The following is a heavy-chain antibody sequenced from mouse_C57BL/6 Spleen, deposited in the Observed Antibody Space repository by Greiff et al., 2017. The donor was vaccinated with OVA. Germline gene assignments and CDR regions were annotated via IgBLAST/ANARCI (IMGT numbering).Heavy chain of an antibody. J-gene: IGHJ2*01. V-gene: IGHV5-17*01. Sequence: EVHLVESGGGLVKPGGSLKLSCAASGFTFSDYGMHWVRQAPEKGLAWVAYISSGSGTINYADTVKGRFTISRDNAKNTLFLQMTSLRSEDTAMYYYARSGYYLGYWGQGTTLTSAS. CDR2: ISSGSGTI. D-gene: IGHD4-1*01. CDR1: GFTFSDYG. CDR3: ARSGYYLGY.